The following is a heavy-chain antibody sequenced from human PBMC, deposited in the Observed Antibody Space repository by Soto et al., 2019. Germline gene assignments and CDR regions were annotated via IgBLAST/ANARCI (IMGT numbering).Heavy chain of an antibody. CDR3: AREYDSSGGYFDY. D-gene: IGHD3-22*01. V-gene: IGHV1-69*13. CDR1: GGTFSSYA. Sequence: SVKVSCTASGGTFSSYAISWVRQAPGQGLGWMGGIIPIFGTANYAQKFQGRVTITADESTSTAYMELSSLRSEDTAVYYCAREYDSSGGYFDYWGQGTLVTVSS. J-gene: IGHJ4*02. CDR2: IIPIFGTA.